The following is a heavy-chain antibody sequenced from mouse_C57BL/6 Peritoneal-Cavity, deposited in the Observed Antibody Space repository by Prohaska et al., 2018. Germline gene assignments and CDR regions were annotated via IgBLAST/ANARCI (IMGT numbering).Heavy chain of an antibody. V-gene: IGHV7-1*01. CDR3: ARDNWDWYFDV. Sequence: APGKGLERIASSRNKANDYTTEYSASVNGRFIIPRDTSQSILYLQMNALRAEDTTIYYCARDNWDWYFDVWGTGTTVTVSS. J-gene: IGHJ1*03. CDR2: SRNKANDYTT. D-gene: IGHD4-1*01.